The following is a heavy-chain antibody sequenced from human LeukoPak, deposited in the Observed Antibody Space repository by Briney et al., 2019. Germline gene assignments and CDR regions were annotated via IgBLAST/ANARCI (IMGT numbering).Heavy chain of an antibody. CDR2: ISISGSTI. CDR1: GFTFSTYE. V-gene: IGHV3-48*03. CDR3: SLLAVASPQDY. J-gene: IGHJ4*02. D-gene: IGHD6-19*01. Sequence: PGGSLRLSCAASGFTFSTYEMHWVRQAPGKGLEWVSDISISGSTIYYADSVKGRFTTSRDNAKNLLYLQMHSLRAEDTAVYYCSLLAVASPQDYWGQGTLVTVSS.